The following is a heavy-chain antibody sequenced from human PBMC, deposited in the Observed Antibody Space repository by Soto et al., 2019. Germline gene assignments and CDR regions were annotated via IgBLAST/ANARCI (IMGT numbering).Heavy chain of an antibody. V-gene: IGHV1-18*01. J-gene: IGHJ6*02. Sequence: QVQLVQSEGEVKKPGASVRVSCKSSGYPFTHYGITWIRQAPGQGLEWMGWISPFNGNTNYGQTLQGRVTLTTDTSTSTVFMELRSLTSDDTAVYYCARDQSFDRTYYYGIDVWGQGTTVTVSS. CDR1: GYPFTHYG. CDR3: ARDQSFDRTYYYGIDV. D-gene: IGHD3-16*01. CDR2: ISPFNGNT.